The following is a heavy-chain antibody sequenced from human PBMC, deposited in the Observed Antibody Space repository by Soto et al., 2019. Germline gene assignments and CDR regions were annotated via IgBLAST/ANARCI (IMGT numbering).Heavy chain of an antibody. V-gene: IGHV4-59*08. Sequence: QVQLQESGPGLVKPSETLSLTCTVSGCSISSYYWSWIRQPPGKGLEWIGYIYYSGSTNYNPSLKSRVTISVDTSMNQFSLKLSSVTAADTAVYYCARFNWYFDLWGRGTLVTVSS. CDR2: IYYSGST. CDR3: ARFNWYFDL. J-gene: IGHJ2*01. CDR1: GCSISSYY.